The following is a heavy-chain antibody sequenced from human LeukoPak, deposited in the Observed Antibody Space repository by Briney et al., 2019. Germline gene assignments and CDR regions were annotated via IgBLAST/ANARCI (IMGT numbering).Heavy chain of an antibody. CDR3: ATTYYYDSSGTYWFDP. J-gene: IGHJ5*02. D-gene: IGHD3-22*01. CDR1: GYTLTELS. Sequence: ASVKVSCKVSGYTLTELSMHWVRQAPGKGLEWMGGFDPEGGETIYAQKFQGRVTMTEDTSTDTAYMELSSLRSEDTAVYYCATTYYYDSSGTYWFDPWGQGTLVTVSS. CDR2: FDPEGGET. V-gene: IGHV1-24*01.